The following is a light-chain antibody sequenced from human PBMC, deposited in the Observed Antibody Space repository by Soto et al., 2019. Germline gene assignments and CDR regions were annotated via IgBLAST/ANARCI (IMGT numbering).Light chain of an antibody. Sequence: DVQMTQSPSSVSASVGDTVTITCRAGHNINTYLNWYQQKPGKAPKLLIYAASSLDSGVPSRFSGGGSAKDFTPIIISLQAEEAVTYYYQQSDDTYTFGPGTKLHI. CDR3: QQSDDTYT. CDR2: AAS. J-gene: IGKJ2*01. V-gene: IGKV1-39*01. CDR1: HNINTY.